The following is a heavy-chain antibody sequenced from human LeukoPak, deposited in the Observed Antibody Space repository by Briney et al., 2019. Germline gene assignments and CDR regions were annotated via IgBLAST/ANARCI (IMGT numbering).Heavy chain of an antibody. CDR2: IYTSGST. Sequence: SQTLSLTCTVSGGSISSGSYYWSWIRQPAGKGLEWLGRIYTSGSTNYNPSLKSRVTISVDTSKNQFSLKLSSVTAADTAVYYCARTPYDFWSGYLLYYMDVWGKGTTVTVSS. J-gene: IGHJ6*03. V-gene: IGHV4-61*02. D-gene: IGHD3-3*01. CDR3: ARTPYDFWSGYLLYYMDV. CDR1: GGSISSGSYY.